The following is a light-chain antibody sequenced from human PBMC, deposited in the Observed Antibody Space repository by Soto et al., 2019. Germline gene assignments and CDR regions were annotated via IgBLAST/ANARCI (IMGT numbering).Light chain of an antibody. CDR1: QSVSSTY. J-gene: IGKJ3*01. V-gene: IGKV3-20*01. CDR3: QQYDVSPFT. Sequence: EVVLTQSPGTLSLSPGERATLSCRASQSVSSTYLAWYQQKPGQAPRLLIYGASNRATGIPDRFSGSGSGTDFTLTIRRLEPEDFGVYFCQQYDVSPFTFGPGTKMDVK. CDR2: GAS.